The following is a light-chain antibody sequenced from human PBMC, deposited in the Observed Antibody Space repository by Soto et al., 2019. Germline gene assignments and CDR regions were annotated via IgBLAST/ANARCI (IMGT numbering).Light chain of an antibody. CDR2: AAS. CDR3: QQSYSTLFT. Sequence: DIQMTQSPSSLSASVGDRVTITWRASQTIIRYLNWYQQKPGRAPKLLIYAASSLQSEVPSRFSGCGSWTEFTLTISSLQPEDFATYYCQQSYSTLFTFGPGTKVEIK. J-gene: IGKJ3*01. CDR1: QTIIRY. V-gene: IGKV1-39*01.